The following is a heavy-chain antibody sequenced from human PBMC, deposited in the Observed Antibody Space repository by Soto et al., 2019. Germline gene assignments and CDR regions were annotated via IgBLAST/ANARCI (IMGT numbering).Heavy chain of an antibody. CDR2: IYYSGST. CDR3: ARQVYCSGGSCYLGGGFDP. D-gene: IGHD2-15*01. J-gene: IGHJ5*02. CDR1: GGSISSSSYY. V-gene: IGHV4-39*01. Sequence: QLQLQESGPGLVKPSETLSLTCTVSGGSISSSSYYWGWIRQPPGKGLEWIGSIYYSGSTYYNPSLKSLVTVAVETSKNQFALKLSSVAAAYTAVYYCARQVYCSGGSCYLGGGFDPWGQGTLVTVSS.